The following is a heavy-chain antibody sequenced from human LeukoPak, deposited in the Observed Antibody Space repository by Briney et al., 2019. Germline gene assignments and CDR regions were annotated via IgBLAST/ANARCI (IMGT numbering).Heavy chain of an antibody. V-gene: IGHV2-5*02. CDR2: IKWDDDK. D-gene: IGHD2-8*01. J-gene: IGHJ4*02. CDR3: ARRTYGPFHY. Sequence: GPTLVKLTETLTLTCTLSGFSLTPSAVGVGWIRQPPGKALEWLALIKWDDDKLHSPSLQSQLTIATDNYKNQVVLKMTNMDPVDTATYCCARRTYGPFHYWGREPSSPSP. CDR1: GFSLTPSAVG.